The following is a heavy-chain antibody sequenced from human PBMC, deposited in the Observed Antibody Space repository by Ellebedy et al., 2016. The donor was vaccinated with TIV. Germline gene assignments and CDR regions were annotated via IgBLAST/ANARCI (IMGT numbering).Heavy chain of an antibody. J-gene: IGHJ4*02. D-gene: IGHD1-26*01. CDR2: IYHTGHI. V-gene: IGHV4-39*07. CDR3: AMHQKELFDY. Sequence: MPSETLSLTCSVSGGSVTTTTYRWSWIRRPPGKGLEWLLTIYHTGHIYDNPSLGNRVTLSINTSKNQFSLTVRSVTAADTAVYYCAMHQKELFDYWGPGALISVSS. CDR1: GGSVTTTTYR.